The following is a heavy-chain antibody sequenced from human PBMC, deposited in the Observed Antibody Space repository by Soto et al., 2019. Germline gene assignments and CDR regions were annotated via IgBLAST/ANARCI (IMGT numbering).Heavy chain of an antibody. D-gene: IGHD2-2*01. CDR1: GFTFSSYT. Sequence: EVQLVESGGGLVQPGGSLRLSCAASGFTFSSYTMNWVRQAPGKGLEWVSYISSSSSTKYYADSVKGRFIISRDNAKNSLYLQMNSLRDEDTAVYHCARDDGEYQLLGRSNWGQGTLVTVSS. CDR3: ARDDGEYQLLGRSN. CDR2: ISSSSSTK. J-gene: IGHJ4*02. V-gene: IGHV3-48*02.